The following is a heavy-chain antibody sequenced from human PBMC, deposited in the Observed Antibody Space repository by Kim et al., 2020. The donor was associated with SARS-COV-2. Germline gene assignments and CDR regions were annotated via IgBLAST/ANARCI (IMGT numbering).Heavy chain of an antibody. D-gene: IGHD3-22*01. V-gene: IGHV4-34*01. CDR2: INHSGST. CDR3: ARVGGSSGYYYVNY. CDR1: GGSFSGYY. Sequence: SETLSLTCAVYGGSFSGYYWSWIRQPPGKGLEWIGEINHSGSTNYNPSLKSRVTISVDTSKNQFSLKLSSVTAADTAVYYCARVGGSSGYYYVNYWGQGTLVTVSS. J-gene: IGHJ4*02.